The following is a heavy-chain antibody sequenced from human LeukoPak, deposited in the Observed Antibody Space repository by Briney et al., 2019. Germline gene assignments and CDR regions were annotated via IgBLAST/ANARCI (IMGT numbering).Heavy chain of an antibody. CDR3: ARDGEGWPLRYSYYYGIDV. Sequence: SVKVSCKASGGTFSSYAISWVRQAPGQGLEWMGRIIPILGIANYAQKFQGRVTITADKSTSTAYMELSSLRSEDTAVYYCARDGEGWPLRYSYYYGIDVWGQGTTVTVSS. V-gene: IGHV1-69*04. CDR2: IIPILGIA. CDR1: GGTFSSYA. D-gene: IGHD3-9*01. J-gene: IGHJ6*02.